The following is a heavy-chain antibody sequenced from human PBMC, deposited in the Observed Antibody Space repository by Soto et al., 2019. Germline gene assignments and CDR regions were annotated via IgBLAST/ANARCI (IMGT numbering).Heavy chain of an antibody. J-gene: IGHJ5*02. CDR3: ARVVGAPNWFDP. Sequence: EVQLVESGGGLVQPGGSLRLSCAASGFTFSSYWMSWVRQAPGKGLEGVANIKRDGSEKYYVDSVKGRFTISRDSAENSLYLQMNSLRAEDTAVYYCARVVGAPNWFDPWGQGTLVTVSS. V-gene: IGHV3-7*04. CDR1: GFTFSSYW. D-gene: IGHD1-26*01. CDR2: IKRDGSEK.